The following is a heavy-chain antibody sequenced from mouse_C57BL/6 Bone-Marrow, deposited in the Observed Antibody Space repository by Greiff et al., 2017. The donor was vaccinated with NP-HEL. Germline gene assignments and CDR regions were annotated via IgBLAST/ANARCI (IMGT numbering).Heavy chain of an antibody. CDR2: IDPSDSYT. V-gene: IGHV1-69*01. CDR1: GYTFTSYW. CDR3: ARVVGGYWGLYAMDY. J-gene: IGHJ4*01. Sequence: VQLQQPGAELVMPGASVKLSCKASGYTFTSYWMHWVKQRPGQGLEWIGEIDPSDSYTNYNQKFKGKSTLTVDKSSSTAYMQLSSLTSEDSAVYYCARVVGGYWGLYAMDYWGQGTSVTVSS. D-gene: IGHD2-3*01.